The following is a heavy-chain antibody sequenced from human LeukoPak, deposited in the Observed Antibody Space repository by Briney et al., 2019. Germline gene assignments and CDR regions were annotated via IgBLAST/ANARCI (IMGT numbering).Heavy chain of an antibody. CDR3: AREARYSGSGGDY. Sequence: TSETLSLTCAVYGGSFSGYYWSWIRQPPGKGLEWIGEINHSGSTNYNPSLKSRVTISVDTSKNQFSLKLSSVTAADTAVYYCAREARYSGSGGDYWGQGTLVTVSS. V-gene: IGHV4-34*01. J-gene: IGHJ4*02. CDR2: INHSGST. CDR1: GGSFSGYY. D-gene: IGHD2-15*01.